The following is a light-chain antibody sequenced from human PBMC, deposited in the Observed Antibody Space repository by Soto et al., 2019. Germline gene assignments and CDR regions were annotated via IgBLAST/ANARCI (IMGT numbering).Light chain of an antibody. CDR2: DVS. J-gene: IGLJ2*01. Sequence: SALTQPASVSGSPGQSITISCSGTISDVGSYNYDSWYQHHPGKAPKLMIYDVSIRPSGVSNRFSGSKSGNTASLTISGLQAEDEADYYCSSYTSSSHVVFGGGTQLTVL. CDR1: ISDVGSYNY. CDR3: SSYTSSSHVV. V-gene: IGLV2-14*03.